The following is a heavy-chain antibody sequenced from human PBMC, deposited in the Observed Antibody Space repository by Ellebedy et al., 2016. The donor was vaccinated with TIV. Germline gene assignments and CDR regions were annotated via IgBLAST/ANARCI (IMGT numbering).Heavy chain of an antibody. J-gene: IGHJ4*02. D-gene: IGHD6-19*01. CDR3: ARDIENSSGY. Sequence: AASVKVSCKASGYTFTGYYMHWVRQAPGQGLEWMGWINPNSGGTNYAQKFQGRVTMTRDTSISTAYMGLSRLRSDDTAVYYCARDIENSSGYWGQGTLVTVSS. V-gene: IGHV1-2*02. CDR2: INPNSGGT. CDR1: GYTFTGYY.